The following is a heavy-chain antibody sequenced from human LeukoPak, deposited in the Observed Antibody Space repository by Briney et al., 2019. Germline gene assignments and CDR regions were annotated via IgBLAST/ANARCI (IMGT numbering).Heavy chain of an antibody. D-gene: IGHD3-22*01. CDR1: GYSFTSYW. CDR3: ARFPPHYYDSSGYATFPDY. Sequence: GESLKISCKGSGYSFTSYWIGWVRQMPGKGLEWMGIIYPGDSDTRYSPSFQGQVTISADKSISTAYLQWSSLKASDTAMYYCARFPPHYYDSSGYATFPDYWGQGTLVTVSS. J-gene: IGHJ4*02. CDR2: IYPGDSDT. V-gene: IGHV5-51*01.